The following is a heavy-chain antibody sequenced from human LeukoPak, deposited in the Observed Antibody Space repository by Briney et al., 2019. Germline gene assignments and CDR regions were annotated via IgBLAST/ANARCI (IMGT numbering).Heavy chain of an antibody. CDR2: IYYSGST. CDR3: ARGDMTTVTTMGY. CDR1: GGSISSYY. D-gene: IGHD4-17*01. V-gene: IGHV4-59*01. J-gene: IGHJ4*02. Sequence: SETLSLTCTVSGGSISSYYWSWIRQPPGKGLEWIGYIYYSGSTNYNPSLKSRVTISVDTSKNQFSLKLSSVTTADTAVYYCARGDMTTVTTMGYWGQGTLVTVSS.